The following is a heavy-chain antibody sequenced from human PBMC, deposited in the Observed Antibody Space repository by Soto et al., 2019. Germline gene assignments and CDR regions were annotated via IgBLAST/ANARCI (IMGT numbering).Heavy chain of an antibody. J-gene: IGHJ6*02. CDR2: ISSSSSYI. CDR3: AREIVVVPGAVYYGMDV. V-gene: IGHV3-21*01. CDR1: GFTFSSYS. Sequence: EVQLVESGGGLVKPGGSLRLSCAASGFTFSSYSMNWVRQAPGKGLEWVSSISSSSSYIYYADSVKGRFTISRDNAKNSLYLQMNSLRAEDTAVYYCAREIVVVPGAVYYGMDVWGQGTTVTVSS. D-gene: IGHD3-22*01.